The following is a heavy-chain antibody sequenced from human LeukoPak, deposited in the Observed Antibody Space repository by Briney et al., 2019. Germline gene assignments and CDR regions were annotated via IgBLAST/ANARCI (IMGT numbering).Heavy chain of an antibody. V-gene: IGHV3-30*02. CDR2: IRYDGSNK. CDR3: ANQELWDHY. Sequence: GGSLRLSFAASGFTFSSYGMHWVRPAPGKGLEWVAFIRYDGSNKYYADSVKGRFTISRDNSKNTLYLQMNSLRAEDTAVYYCANQELWDHYWGKETLVTVSS. D-gene: IGHD5-18*01. J-gene: IGHJ4*02. CDR1: GFTFSSYG.